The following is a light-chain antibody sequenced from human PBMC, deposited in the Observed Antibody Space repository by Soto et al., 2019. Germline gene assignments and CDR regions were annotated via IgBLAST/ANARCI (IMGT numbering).Light chain of an antibody. J-gene: IGLJ1*01. CDR2: DVN. V-gene: IGLV2-14*01. Sequence: QSVLTQPASVSGSPGQSITISCTGTSSDVGRYNYVSWYQQHPGKAPKLMIYDVNNRPSGVSNRFSGSKSGNTASLTISGLQAEDEADYYCISYTSSSTLYVFGTGTKVTVL. CDR3: ISYTSSSTLYV. CDR1: SSDVGRYNY.